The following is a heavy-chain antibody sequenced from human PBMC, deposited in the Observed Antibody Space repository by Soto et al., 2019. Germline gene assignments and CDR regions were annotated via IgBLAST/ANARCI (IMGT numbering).Heavy chain of an antibody. Sequence: QVQLVQSGAEVKKPGASVKVSCKASGYTFTTYFIHWVRQAPGQGLEWMGLINPSGGSTSYAQKWRGRVTMTRDTSTSTVYMELRSLRSEDTAVYYCTSGMDTASALYFELWGRGTLVTVSS. CDR1: GYTFTTYF. D-gene: IGHD5-18*01. CDR3: TSGMDTASALYFEL. V-gene: IGHV1-46*03. J-gene: IGHJ2*01. CDR2: INPSGGST.